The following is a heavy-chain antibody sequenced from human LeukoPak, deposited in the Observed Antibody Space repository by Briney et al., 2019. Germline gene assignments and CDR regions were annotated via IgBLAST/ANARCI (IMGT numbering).Heavy chain of an antibody. J-gene: IGHJ5*02. D-gene: IGHD3-10*01. CDR2: INHSGST. CDR3: ARVDYYGSGSYYNRNWFDP. Sequence: SETLSLTCAAYGGSFSGYYWSWIRQPPGKGLEWIGEINHSGSTNYNPSLKSRVTISVDTSKNQFSLKLSSVTAADTAVYYCARVDYYGSGSYYNRNWFDPWGQGTLVTVSS. V-gene: IGHV4-34*01. CDR1: GGSFSGYY.